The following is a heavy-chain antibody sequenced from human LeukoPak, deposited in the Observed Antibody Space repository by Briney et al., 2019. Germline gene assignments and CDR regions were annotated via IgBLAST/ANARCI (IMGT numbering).Heavy chain of an antibody. CDR3: ARWYTGQLWFTTIETIDY. CDR2: IYYSGST. D-gene: IGHD5-18*01. CDR1: GGSISSSSYY. Sequence: SETLSLTCTVSGGSISSSSYYWGWIRQPPGKGLEWIGSIYYSGSTYYNPSLKSRVTISVDTSKNQFSLKLSSVTAADTAVYYCARWYTGQLWFTTIETIDYWGQGTLVTVSS. J-gene: IGHJ4*02. V-gene: IGHV4-39*07.